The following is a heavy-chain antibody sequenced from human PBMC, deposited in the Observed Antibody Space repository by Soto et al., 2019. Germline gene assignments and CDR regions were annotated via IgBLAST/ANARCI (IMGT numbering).Heavy chain of an antibody. Sequence: PGGSLRLSCAVSGVTFRDYWMHWVRQVPGKGLLWVSRIGPDGTSTKYADSVKGRFTISRSNPENTLYLQMNSLRAEDTGVYYCVREVIAVLGSIRWFDPWGQEPWSPSPQ. J-gene: IGHJ5*02. V-gene: IGHV3-74*01. CDR1: GVTFRDYW. CDR2: IGPDGTST. D-gene: IGHD6-19*01. CDR3: VREVIAVLGSIRWFDP.